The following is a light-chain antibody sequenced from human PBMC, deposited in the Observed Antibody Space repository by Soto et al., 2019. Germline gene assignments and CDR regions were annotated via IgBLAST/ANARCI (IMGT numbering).Light chain of an antibody. CDR3: QQYGSSALT. V-gene: IGKV3-20*01. J-gene: IGKJ4*01. CDR2: GAS. CDR1: QSVSNNY. Sequence: EIVMTQSPVTLSVSPGERATLSCRASQSVSNNYLAWYQQKPGQAPRLLIYGASSRATGIPDRFSGSGPGTDFTLTISRLEPEDFAVYYCQQYGSSALTFGGGTKVDIK.